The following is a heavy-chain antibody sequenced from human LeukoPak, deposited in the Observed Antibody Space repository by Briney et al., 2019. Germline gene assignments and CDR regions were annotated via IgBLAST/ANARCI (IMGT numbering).Heavy chain of an antibody. V-gene: IGHV1-69*05. J-gene: IGHJ3*02. Sequence: SVKVSCKASGGTFSSYAISWVRQAPGQGLEWMGGIIPIFGTANYAQKFQGRVTITTDESTSTAYMELSSLRSEDTAVYYCAREWELRPQGAFDIWGQGTMVTVSS. CDR3: AREWELRPQGAFDI. CDR2: IIPIFGTA. D-gene: IGHD1-26*01. CDR1: GGTFSSYA.